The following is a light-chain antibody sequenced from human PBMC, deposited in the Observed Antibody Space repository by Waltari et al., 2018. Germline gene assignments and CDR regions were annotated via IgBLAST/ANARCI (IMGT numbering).Light chain of an antibody. CDR1: SSDVGGYNY. V-gene: IGLV2-11*01. CDR3: CSYAGSYTWV. J-gene: IGLJ3*02. Sequence: QSALTQPRSVSGSPGQSVTISCTGTSSDVGGYNYVSWYQQHPGKAPKLMIYDVSKRPSGVPDRFSGSKSANTVSLTISGLQAGDEADYYCCSYAGSYTWVFGGGTKLTVL. CDR2: DVS.